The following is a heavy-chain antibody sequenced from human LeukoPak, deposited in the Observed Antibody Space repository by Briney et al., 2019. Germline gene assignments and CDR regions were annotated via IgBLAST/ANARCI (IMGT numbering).Heavy chain of an antibody. CDR1: GFTFISYW. CDR2: INGYGSST. V-gene: IGHV3-74*01. D-gene: IGHD5-18*01. CDR3: ARDAPGNTALDY. J-gene: IGHJ4*02. Sequence: QPGGSLRLSRAASGFTFISYWMHWVRQAPGKGLVWVSRINGYGSSTDFADSVKGRFTISRDNAKNTLYLQMNSLRAEDTAVYYCARDAPGNTALDYWGQGTLVTVSP.